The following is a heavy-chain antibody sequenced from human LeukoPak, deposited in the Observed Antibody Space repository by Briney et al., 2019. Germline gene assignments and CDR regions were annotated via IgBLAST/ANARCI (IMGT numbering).Heavy chain of an antibody. CDR1: GGSISSSSYY. Sequence: KPSETLSLTCTVSGGSISSSSYYWGWIRQPPGKGLEWIGSIYYSGSTYYNPSLKSRVTISVDTSKNQFSLKLSSVTAADTAVYYCARQVVVAANIYYFDYWGQGTLVTVSS. D-gene: IGHD2-15*01. V-gene: IGHV4-39*01. CDR3: ARQVVVAANIYYFDY. J-gene: IGHJ4*02. CDR2: IYYSGST.